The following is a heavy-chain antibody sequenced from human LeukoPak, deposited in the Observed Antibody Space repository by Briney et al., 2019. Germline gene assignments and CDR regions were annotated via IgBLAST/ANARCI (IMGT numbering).Heavy chain of an antibody. CDR3: ARDATVTMLGGSWFDP. CDR1: GGTFSSYA. CDR2: IIPIFGTA. Sequence: SVKVSCKASGGTFSSYAISWVRQAPGQGLEWMGGIIPIFGTANYAQKFQGRVTITADESTSTAYMELRSLRSDDTAVYYCARDATVTMLGGSWFDPWGQGTLVTVSS. V-gene: IGHV1-69*13. J-gene: IGHJ5*02. D-gene: IGHD4-17*01.